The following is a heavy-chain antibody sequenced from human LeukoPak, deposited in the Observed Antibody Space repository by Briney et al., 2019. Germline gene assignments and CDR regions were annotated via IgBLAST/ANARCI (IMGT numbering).Heavy chain of an antibody. D-gene: IGHD5-18*01. V-gene: IGHV4-4*09. J-gene: IGHJ4*02. CDR3: ARTARVFDF. CDR1: GGSVTSYY. CDR2: IAHSGDT. Sequence: KPSETLSLTCTVSGGSVTSYYWNWIRQPPGKGLECIAYIAHSGDTNYNPSLKSRATISMDTSKNQFSLKLNSVTAADTAVYYCARTARVFDFWGQGIQVTVSS.